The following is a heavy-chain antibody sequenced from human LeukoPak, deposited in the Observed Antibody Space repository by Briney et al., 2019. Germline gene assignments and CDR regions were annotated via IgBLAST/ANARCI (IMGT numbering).Heavy chain of an antibody. Sequence: SETLSLTCTVSGGSISSYYWNWIRQPPGKGLEWIGYIYYSGSTNYNPSLKSRVTISVDTSKNQFSLKLSSVTAADTAVYYCARAGYCSSTSCPPKDAFDIWGQGTMVTVSS. V-gene: IGHV4-59*01. J-gene: IGHJ3*02. CDR2: IYYSGST. D-gene: IGHD2-2*03. CDR3: ARAGYCSSTSCPPKDAFDI. CDR1: GGSISSYY.